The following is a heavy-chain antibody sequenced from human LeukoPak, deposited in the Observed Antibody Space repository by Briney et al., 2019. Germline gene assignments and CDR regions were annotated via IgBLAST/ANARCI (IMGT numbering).Heavy chain of an antibody. V-gene: IGHV4-59*12. CDR1: GGSISSYY. CDR2: IYYSGST. J-gene: IGHJ4*02. D-gene: IGHD4-17*01. Sequence: SETLSLTCTVSGGSISSYYWSWIRQPPGKGLEWIGYIYYSGSTNYNPSLKSRVTISVDTSKNQFSLKLSSVTAADTAVYYCASGGGDYGFDYWGQGTLVTVSS. CDR3: ASGGGDYGFDY.